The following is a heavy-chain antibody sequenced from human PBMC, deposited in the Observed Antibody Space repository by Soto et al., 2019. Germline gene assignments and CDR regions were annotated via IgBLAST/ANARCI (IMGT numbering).Heavy chain of an antibody. CDR2: IIGSGGNT. CDR1: GCAFSSYA. Sequence: GGSLRLSCVGSGCAFSSYAMSWVRQVPGKGLEWVAGIIGSGGNTYHADSVKGRLTISRDNSKNTLSLQMNSLRAEDTAVYYCAKSTAQYYISQYMDVWGEGTTVTASS. CDR3: AKSTAQYYISQYMDV. J-gene: IGHJ6*04. V-gene: IGHV3-23*01. D-gene: IGHD1-26*01.